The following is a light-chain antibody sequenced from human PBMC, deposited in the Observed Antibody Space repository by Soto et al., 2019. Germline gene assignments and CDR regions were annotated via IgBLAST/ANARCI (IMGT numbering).Light chain of an antibody. CDR1: KLGDKY. J-gene: IGLJ1*01. V-gene: IGLV3-1*01. CDR2: QDS. CDR3: QAWDSSPGV. Sequence: SYELTQPPSVSVSPGQTASITCSGEKLGDKYACWYQQKPGQSPVLVIYQDSKRPSGIPERFSGSKSGNTATLTISGTQAMDEADYYCQAWDSSPGVFGTGTKVTVL.